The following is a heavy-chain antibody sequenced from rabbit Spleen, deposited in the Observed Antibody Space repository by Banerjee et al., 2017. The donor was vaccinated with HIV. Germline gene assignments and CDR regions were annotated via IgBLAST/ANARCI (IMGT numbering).Heavy chain of an antibody. CDR2: IYGGVIGST. J-gene: IGHJ4*01. Sequence: QEQLVESGGGLVQPGGSLKLSCKASGFSFSSGYDMCWVRQAPGKGLECIACIYGGVIGSTYYATWAKGRFTISRTSSTTVTLRMTSLTTADRAAYFCARDLVGVIGWNFYLWGPGTLVTVS. CDR1: GFSFSSGYD. D-gene: IGHD1-1*01. CDR3: ARDLVGVIGWNFYL. V-gene: IGHV1S45*01.